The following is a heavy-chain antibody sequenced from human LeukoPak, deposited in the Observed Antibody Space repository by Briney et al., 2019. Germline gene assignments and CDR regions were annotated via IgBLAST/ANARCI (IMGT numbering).Heavy chain of an antibody. CDR1: GFTFSSYA. J-gene: IGHJ4*02. CDR2: ISGSGGST. CDR3: ARVGKYGDSYFDY. Sequence: GGSLRLSCAASGFTFSSYAMSWVRQAPGKGLEWVSAISGSGGSTYYADSVKGRFTISRDNSKNTLYLQMNSLRAEDTAVYYCARVGKYGDSYFDYWGQGTLVTVSS. D-gene: IGHD4-17*01. V-gene: IGHV3-23*01.